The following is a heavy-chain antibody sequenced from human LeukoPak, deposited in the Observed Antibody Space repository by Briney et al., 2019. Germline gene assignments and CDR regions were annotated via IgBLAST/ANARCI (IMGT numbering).Heavy chain of an antibody. J-gene: IGHJ4*02. Sequence: AGGSLRLSCAASGFTFSDFWVSWVRQAPGKGLEWVANINQDGREKYYVDSVKGRFTISRENAKNSLFLQLNSLRAEDTAVYYCARGTRQAVGGLFDSWGQGALVTVSS. CDR3: ARGTRQAVGGLFDS. D-gene: IGHD1/OR15-1a*01. CDR1: GFTFSDFW. CDR2: INQDGREK. V-gene: IGHV3-7*05.